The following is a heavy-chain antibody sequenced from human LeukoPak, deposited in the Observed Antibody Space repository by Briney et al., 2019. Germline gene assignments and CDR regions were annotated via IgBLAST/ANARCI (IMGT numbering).Heavy chain of an antibody. D-gene: IGHD6-19*01. CDR3: AKSAVAGKSNYYGMDV. V-gene: IGHV3-23*01. J-gene: IGHJ6*02. Sequence: GGSLRLSCAASGFTFSSYAMSWVRQAPGKGLEWLSAISGSGGSTYYADSVKGRFTISRDNSKNTLYLQMNSLRAEDTAVYYCAKSAVAGKSNYYGMDVWGQGTTVTVSS. CDR2: ISGSGGST. CDR1: GFTFSSYA.